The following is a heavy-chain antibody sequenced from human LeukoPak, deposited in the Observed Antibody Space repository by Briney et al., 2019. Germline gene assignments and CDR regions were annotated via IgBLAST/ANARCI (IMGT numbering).Heavy chain of an antibody. CDR3: ARHRSRDSMIVRDFFDY. CDR1: GGSISGYY. V-gene: IGHV4-4*07. J-gene: IGHJ4*02. D-gene: IGHD3-22*01. CDR2: MYASGTT. Sequence: TSETLSLTCTVSGGSISGYYWNWLRQPAGKRLEWIGRMYASGTTYYNPSLKSRVTMSVDTSKNQFSLKLSSVTAADTAVYYCARHRSRDSMIVRDFFDYWGQGTLVTVSS.